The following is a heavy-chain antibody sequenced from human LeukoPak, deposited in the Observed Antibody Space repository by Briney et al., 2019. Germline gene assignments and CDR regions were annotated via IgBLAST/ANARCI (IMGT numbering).Heavy chain of an antibody. CDR1: GASISGSGYY. Sequence: SETLSLTCAVSGASISGSGYYLGWIRQPPGKGLEWIGYIYYSGSTNYNPSLKSRVTISVDTSKNQSSLKLSSVTAADTAVYYCARTSGGFYYFDYWGQGTLVTVSS. D-gene: IGHD6-19*01. CDR2: IYYSGST. CDR3: ARTSGGFYYFDY. J-gene: IGHJ4*02. V-gene: IGHV4-61*05.